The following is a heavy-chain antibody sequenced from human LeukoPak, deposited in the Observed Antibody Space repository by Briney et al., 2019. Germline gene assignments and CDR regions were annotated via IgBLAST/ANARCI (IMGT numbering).Heavy chain of an antibody. CDR3: ARAARGYCSGGSCQRPYYFDY. Sequence: ASVKVSCKASGYTFTSYDINWVRQATGQGLEWMGWMNPNSGNTGYAQKFQGRVTMTRSTSISTAYMELSSLRSEDTAVYYCARAARGYCSGGSCQRPYYFDYWGQGTLVTVSS. V-gene: IGHV1-8*01. J-gene: IGHJ4*02. CDR1: GYTFTSYD. D-gene: IGHD2-15*01. CDR2: MNPNSGNT.